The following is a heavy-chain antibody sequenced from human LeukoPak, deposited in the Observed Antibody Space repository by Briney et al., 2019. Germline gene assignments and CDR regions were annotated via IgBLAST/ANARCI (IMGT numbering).Heavy chain of an antibody. Sequence: SGTLSLTCAVYGGSISSNNWWSWVRQPPGKGLEWIGEIYHSGSTDYNPSLESRVTISVDKSKNQFSLKLSSVTAADTAVYYCARGFYGSGSYSSPGFHAFDVWGQGTMVTVSS. CDR2: IYHSGST. V-gene: IGHV4-4*02. CDR1: GGSISSNNW. D-gene: IGHD3-10*01. CDR3: ARGFYGSGSYSSPGFHAFDV. J-gene: IGHJ3*01.